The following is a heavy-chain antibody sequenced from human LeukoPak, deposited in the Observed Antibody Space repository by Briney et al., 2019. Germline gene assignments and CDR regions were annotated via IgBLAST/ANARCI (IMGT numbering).Heavy chain of an antibody. D-gene: IGHD3-16*01. J-gene: IGHJ4*02. Sequence: SETLSLTCAVRGGSFSGYYWTWLRQPPGKGLEWIGEINHSGRTNYNPSLKSRVTISVDTSENQFSLKLTSVTAADTAVYYCARDPFFIHIVLGGSFFDYWGQGTLVTVPS. V-gene: IGHV4-34*01. CDR1: GGSFSGYY. CDR3: ARDPFFIHIVLGGSFFDY. CDR2: INHSGRT.